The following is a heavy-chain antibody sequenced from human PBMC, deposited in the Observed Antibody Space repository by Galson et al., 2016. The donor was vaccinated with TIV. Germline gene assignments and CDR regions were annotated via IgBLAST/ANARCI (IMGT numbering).Heavy chain of an antibody. J-gene: IGHJ4*01. CDR2: IDPSDSHT. D-gene: IGHD5-18*01. V-gene: IGHV5-10-1*01. CDR1: GYSFTNYW. CDR3: ARRRFSYGYRSLCHCDY. Sequence: AEVKKPGKSLTISCKGSGYSFTNYWISWVRQMPGKGLEWMGRIDPSDSHTNYSPSFRGHVPISVDKAVSTTSLRWSSLKASDTASYYCARRRFSYGYRSLCHCDYGGHGTPFTVSS.